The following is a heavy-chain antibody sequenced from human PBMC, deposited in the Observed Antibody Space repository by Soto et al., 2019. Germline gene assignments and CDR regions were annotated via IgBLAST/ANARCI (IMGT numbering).Heavy chain of an antibody. CDR1: GDSVTSYR. J-gene: IGHJ3*02. Sequence: PGAALQISYKRPGDSVTSYRCSPERQMPGKGLEWMGIIYPGNSDTRYSPSFQGQVTISRDNSKNTLYLQMNSLRAEDTAVYYCARVDCSSTSCCRDAFDIWRQGTMDTVSS. V-gene: IGHV5-51*01. CDR3: ARVDCSSTSCCRDAFDI. CDR2: IYPGNSDT. D-gene: IGHD2-2*01.